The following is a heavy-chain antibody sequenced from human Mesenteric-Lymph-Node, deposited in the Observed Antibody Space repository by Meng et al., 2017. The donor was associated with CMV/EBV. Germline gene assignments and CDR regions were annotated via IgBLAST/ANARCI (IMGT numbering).Heavy chain of an antibody. CDR2: INHSGST. CDR3: ARIPVSEYYFDY. Sequence: SQTLSLTCAVYGGSFSGYYWSWIRQPPGKGLEWIGEINHSGSTNYNPSLKSRVTISVDTSKNQFSLKLSSVTAADTAVYYCARIPVSEYYFDYWGQGTLVTVSS. V-gene: IGHV4-34*01. D-gene: IGHD6-25*01. J-gene: IGHJ4*02. CDR1: GGSFSGYY.